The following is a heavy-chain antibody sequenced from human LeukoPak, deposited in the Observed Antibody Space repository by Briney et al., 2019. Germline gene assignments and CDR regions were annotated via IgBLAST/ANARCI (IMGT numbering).Heavy chain of an antibody. CDR1: GFTLTRYA. J-gene: IGHJ4*02. CDR2: ISGSGGST. CDR3: LGYCSGGNCYSGGY. Sequence: GRSLRLSRAASGFTLTRYATSAVRQAPGKGLEWVSAISGSGGSTYYADSVKGRFTISRDNSKNTQSLQMNSLRAEETGVYYCLGYCSGGNCYSGGYWGEGALGTVSS. D-gene: IGHD2-15*01. V-gene: IGHV3-23*01.